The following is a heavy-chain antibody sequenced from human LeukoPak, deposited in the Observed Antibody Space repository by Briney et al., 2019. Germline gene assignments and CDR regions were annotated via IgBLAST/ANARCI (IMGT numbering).Heavy chain of an antibody. CDR1: GYTFTGYY. CDR3: ASTIFGVVSDAFDI. D-gene: IGHD3-3*01. J-gene: IGHJ3*02. Sequence: GASVKVSCKASGYTFTGYYMHWVRQAPGQGLEWMGWINPNSGGTNYAQKFQGRVTMTRDTSISTAYMELSRLRSDDTAVYYCASTIFGVVSDAFDIWGQGTMVTVSS. V-gene: IGHV1-2*02. CDR2: INPNSGGT.